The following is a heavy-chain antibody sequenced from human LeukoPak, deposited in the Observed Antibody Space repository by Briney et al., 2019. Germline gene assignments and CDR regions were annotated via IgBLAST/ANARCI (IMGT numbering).Heavy chain of an antibody. CDR1: GGSISTYY. J-gene: IGHJ5*02. CDR3: ARSPHNSAWYEKWFDP. D-gene: IGHD6-19*01. Sequence: SETLSLTCTVSGGSISTYYWSWIRQSPGKGLEWSADISASGGTNYNPSLESRVTVSIGSSKNQCSLKLSSVTAADTAVFYCARSPHNSAWYEKWFDPWGQGTLVTVSS. CDR2: ISASGGT. V-gene: IGHV4-4*08.